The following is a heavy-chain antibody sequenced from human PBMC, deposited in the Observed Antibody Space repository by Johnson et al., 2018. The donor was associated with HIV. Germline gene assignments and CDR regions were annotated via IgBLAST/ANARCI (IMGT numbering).Heavy chain of an antibody. CDR2: IYSGGST. CDR1: GFTVSSNY. Sequence: VQLVESGGGLVQPGGSLRLSCAASGFTVSSNYMSWVRQAPGKGLEWVSVIYSGGSTYYEDSVKGRFTISRDNSKNTLYLQMNSLRVEDTAVYYCAREPRLLTDAFDIWGQGTMVTVSS. J-gene: IGHJ3*02. CDR3: AREPRLLTDAFDI. V-gene: IGHV3-66*01. D-gene: IGHD5-18*01.